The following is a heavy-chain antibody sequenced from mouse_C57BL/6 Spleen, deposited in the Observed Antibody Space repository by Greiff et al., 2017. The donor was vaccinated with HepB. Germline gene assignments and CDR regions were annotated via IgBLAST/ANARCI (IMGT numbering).Heavy chain of an antibody. CDR1: GFTFSSYA. V-gene: IGHV5-4*01. Sequence: EVMLVESGGGLVKPGGSLKLSCAASGFTFSSYAMSWVRQTPEKRLEWVATISDGGSYTYYPDNVKGRFTISRDNAKNNLYLQMSHLKSEDTAMYYCARDPYSNYGGGWYFDVLGTGTTVTVSS. CDR3: ARDPYSNYGGGWYFDV. D-gene: IGHD2-5*01. J-gene: IGHJ1*03. CDR2: ISDGGSYT.